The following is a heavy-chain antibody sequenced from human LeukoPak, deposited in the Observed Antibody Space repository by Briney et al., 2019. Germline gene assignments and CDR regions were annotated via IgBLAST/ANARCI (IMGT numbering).Heavy chain of an antibody. D-gene: IGHD6-13*01. J-gene: IGHJ4*02. CDR2: ISGSSSYT. Sequence: GGSLRLSCAASGFTFSDYYMSWIRQAPRRGLEWVSYISGSSSYTNYADSVKGRFTISRDNAKNSLYLQMNSLRAEDTAVYYGARRYSSSWYDYGGQGTLVTVS. CDR3: ARRYSSSWYDY. V-gene: IGHV3-11*03. CDR1: GFTFSDYY.